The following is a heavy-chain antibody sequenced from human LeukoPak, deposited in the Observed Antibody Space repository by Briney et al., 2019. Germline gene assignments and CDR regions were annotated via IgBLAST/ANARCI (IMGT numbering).Heavy chain of an antibody. D-gene: IGHD5-24*01. J-gene: IGHJ3*02. V-gene: IGHV3-30-3*01. CDR2: ISYDGSNK. Sequence: GGSLRLSCAASGFTFSSYAMHWVRQAPGKGLEWVAVISYDGSNKYYADSVKGRFTISRDNSKNTLYLQMNSLRAEDTAVYYCARGGWLQTHGAFDIWGQGTMVTVSS. CDR1: GFTFSSYA. CDR3: ARGGWLQTHGAFDI.